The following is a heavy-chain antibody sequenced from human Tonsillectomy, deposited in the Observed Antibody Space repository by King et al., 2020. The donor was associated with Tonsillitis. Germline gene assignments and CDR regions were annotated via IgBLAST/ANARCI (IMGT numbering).Heavy chain of an antibody. CDR1: GGSISSYY. V-gene: IGHV4-59*01. CDR3: ARDGDRRGYSYGYDY. Sequence: QLQESGPGLVKPSETLSLTCTVSGGSISSYYWSWIRQPPGKGLEWMGYIYYSGSTNYNPSLKSRVTISVDTSKNQFSLKLSSVTASDTAVYYCARDGDRRGYSYGYDYWGQGTLVTVSS. CDR2: IYYSGST. D-gene: IGHD5-18*01. J-gene: IGHJ4*02.